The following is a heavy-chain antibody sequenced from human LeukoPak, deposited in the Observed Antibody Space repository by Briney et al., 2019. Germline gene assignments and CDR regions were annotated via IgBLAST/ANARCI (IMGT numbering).Heavy chain of an antibody. CDR2: ISSSSSTI. D-gene: IGHD3-22*01. CDR3: ARVSSRRLPPTYSYDRRNYFDY. Sequence: GGSLRLSCAASGFTFSSYSMNWVRQAPGKGLEWVSYISSSSSTIYYADSVKGRFTISRDNAKNSLYLQMNSLRAEDTAVYYCARVSSRRLPPTYSYDRRNYFDYWGQGTLVTVSS. CDR1: GFTFSSYS. V-gene: IGHV3-48*01. J-gene: IGHJ4*02.